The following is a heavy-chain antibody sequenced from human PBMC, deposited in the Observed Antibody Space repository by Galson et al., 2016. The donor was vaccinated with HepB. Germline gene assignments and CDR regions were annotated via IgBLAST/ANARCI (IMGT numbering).Heavy chain of an antibody. CDR1: GFTFSSHA. V-gene: IGHV3-23*01. CDR2: ISSGGDTT. CDR3: AREAVSPYSNSPRADY. Sequence: SLRLSCAASGFTFSSHAMSWVRQAPGKGLEWVSAISSGGDTTYYTNSVKGRFTISRDNSKSTVSLQMSSLRAEDTAVYYCAREAVSPYSNSPRADYWGQGTLVTVSS. D-gene: IGHD6-13*01. J-gene: IGHJ4*02.